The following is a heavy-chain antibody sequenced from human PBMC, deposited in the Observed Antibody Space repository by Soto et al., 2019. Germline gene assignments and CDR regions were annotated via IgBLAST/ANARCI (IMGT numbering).Heavy chain of an antibody. J-gene: IGHJ3*02. CDR2: IYPGDSDT. D-gene: IGHD3-16*02. Sequence: GESLKISCKGSGYSFPNYWIGWVRQMPGKGLEWMGIIYPGDSDTRYSPSFKGQVTISVDKSISTASLQWSSLKASDTAMYYCASGFDYLWGRYRHESGDDSFDIWGQGTMVTVSS. CDR3: ASGFDYLWGRYRHESGDDSFDI. CDR1: GYSFPNYW. V-gene: IGHV5-51*01.